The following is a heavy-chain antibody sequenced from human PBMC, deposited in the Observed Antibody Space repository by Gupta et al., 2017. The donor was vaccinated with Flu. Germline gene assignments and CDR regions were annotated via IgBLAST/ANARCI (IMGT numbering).Heavy chain of an antibody. J-gene: IGHJ5*02. CDR3: VRDLKGHGLA. CDR1: GYSISNGYY. Sequence: QVQLQESGPGLVKASETLSLTCAVSGYSISNGYYWGLIRQPPGKGLEWIGSIYNNGDTFYNPSLKSRVNISVDTYKNELYPTLNSVTAADTAVYYGVRDLKGHGLAWGQGTLVTVSS. V-gene: IGHV4-38-2*02. CDR2: IYNNGDT. D-gene: IGHD3-9*01.